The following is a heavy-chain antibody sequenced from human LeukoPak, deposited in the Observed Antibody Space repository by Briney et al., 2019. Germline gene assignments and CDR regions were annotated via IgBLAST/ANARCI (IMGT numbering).Heavy chain of an antibody. CDR3: AKGGSSSSYYFDY. Sequence: PGRSLRLSCAASGFTFSSYGMRWVRQAPGKGLKWVAVISYDGSNKYYADSVKGRFTISRDNSKNTLYLQMNSLRAEDTAVYYCAKGGSSSSYYFDYWGQGTLATVSS. V-gene: IGHV3-30*18. J-gene: IGHJ4*02. CDR2: ISYDGSNK. D-gene: IGHD6-6*01. CDR1: GFTFSSYG.